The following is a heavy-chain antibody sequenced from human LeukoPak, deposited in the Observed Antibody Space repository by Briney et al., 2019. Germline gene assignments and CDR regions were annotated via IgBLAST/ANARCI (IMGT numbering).Heavy chain of an antibody. Sequence: ASVKVSCKASGYTFTSYDINWVRQATGQGLEWMGWMNPNSGNTGYAQKFQGRVTMTRNTSISTAYMELSSLRSEDTAVYYCARGHWSSSGYDPGLFLWYFDLWGRGTLVTVSS. CDR2: MNPNSGNT. CDR1: GYTFTSYD. D-gene: IGHD5-12*01. CDR3: ARGHWSSSGYDPGLFLWYFDL. V-gene: IGHV1-8*01. J-gene: IGHJ2*01.